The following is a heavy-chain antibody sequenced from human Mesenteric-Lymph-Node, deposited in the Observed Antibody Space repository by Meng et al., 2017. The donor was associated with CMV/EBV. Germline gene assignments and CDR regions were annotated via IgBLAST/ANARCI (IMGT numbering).Heavy chain of an antibody. CDR3: ARPYGVNSMGDLHI. Sequence: SETLSLTCTVSGGSVSSGSYYWSWIRQPPGKGLEWIGHMSYSGSTNYNPSLKSRVTISLDTSKNRFSLKLDSVAAADATVYYCARPYGVNSMGDLHIWGQGTMVTVSS. V-gene: IGHV4-61*01. J-gene: IGHJ3*02. CDR2: MSYSGST. CDR1: GGSVSSGSYY. D-gene: IGHD4/OR15-4a*01.